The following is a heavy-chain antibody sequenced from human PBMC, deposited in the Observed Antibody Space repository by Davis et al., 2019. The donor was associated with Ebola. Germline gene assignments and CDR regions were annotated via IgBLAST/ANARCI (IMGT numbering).Heavy chain of an antibody. V-gene: IGHV4-4*07. CDR2: IYTSGST. CDR3: ARGTRGVVVPAAISPYHYYYMDV. CDR1: GGSISSYY. J-gene: IGHJ6*03. D-gene: IGHD2-2*02. Sequence: PSETLSLTCTVSGGSISSYYWSWIRQPAGKGLEWIGRIYTSGSTNYNPSLKSRVTMSVDTSKNQFTLKLSSVTAADTAVYYCARGTRGVVVPAAISPYHYYYMDVWGKGTTVTVSS.